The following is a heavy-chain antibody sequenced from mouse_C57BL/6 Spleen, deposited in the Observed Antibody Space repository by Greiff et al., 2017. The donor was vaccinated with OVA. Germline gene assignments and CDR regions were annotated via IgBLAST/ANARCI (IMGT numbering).Heavy chain of an antibody. D-gene: IGHD1-1*01. V-gene: IGHV1-55*01. CDR1: GYTFTSYW. CDR2: IYPGSGST. CDR3: ARYWGYYGSSPYAMDY. Sequence: VQLQQPGAELVKPGASVKMSCKASGYTFTSYWITWVKQRPGQGLEWIGDIYPGSGSTNYNEKFKSKATLTVDTSSSTADMQLSSLTSEDSAVYYCARYWGYYGSSPYAMDYWGQGTSVTVSS. J-gene: IGHJ4*01.